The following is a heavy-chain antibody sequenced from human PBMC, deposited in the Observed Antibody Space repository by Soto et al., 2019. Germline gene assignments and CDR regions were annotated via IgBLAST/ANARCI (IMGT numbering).Heavy chain of an antibody. CDR2: ISYDGSNK. CDR3: ARASSGWYKDAFAI. V-gene: IGHV3-30-3*01. J-gene: IGHJ3*02. D-gene: IGHD6-19*01. CDR1: GFTFSSYA. Sequence: QVQLVESGGGVVQPGRSLRLSCAASGFTFSSYAMHWVRQAPGKGLEWVAVISYDGSNKYYADSVKGRFTISRDNSNNTLYLQMNSLRAEDTAVYYCARASSGWYKDAFAIWGQGTMVTVSS.